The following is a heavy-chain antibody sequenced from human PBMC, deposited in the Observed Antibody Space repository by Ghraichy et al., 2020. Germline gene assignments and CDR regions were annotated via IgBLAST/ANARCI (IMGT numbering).Heavy chain of an antibody. V-gene: IGHV3-43*01. CDR3: AKDSIAARPLGGVLRYFDWLYPLSFDY. CDR2: ISWDGGST. Sequence: GESLNISCAASGFTFDDYTMHWVRQAPGKGLEWVSLISWDGGSTYYADSVKGRFTISRDNSKNSLYLQMNSLRTEATALYYCAKDSIAARPLGGVLRYFDWLYPLSFDYWGQGTLVTVSS. D-gene: IGHD3-9*01. J-gene: IGHJ4*02. CDR1: GFTFDDYT.